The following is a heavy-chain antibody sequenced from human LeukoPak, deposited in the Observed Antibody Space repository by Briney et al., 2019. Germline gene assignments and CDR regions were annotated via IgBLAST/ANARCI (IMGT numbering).Heavy chain of an antibody. CDR3: AGRYYGSGSYYQKGFDY. Sequence: SETLSLTCTVSGGSISSYYWSWIRQPPGKGLEWIGEINHSGSTYYNPSLKSRVTISVDTSKNQFSLKLSSVTAADTAVYYCAGRYYGSGSYYQKGFDYWGQGTLVTVSS. J-gene: IGHJ4*02. D-gene: IGHD3-10*01. V-gene: IGHV4-34*01. CDR1: GGSISSYY. CDR2: INHSGST.